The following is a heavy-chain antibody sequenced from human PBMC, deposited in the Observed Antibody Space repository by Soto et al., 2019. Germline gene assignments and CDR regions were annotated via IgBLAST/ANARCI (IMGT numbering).Heavy chain of an antibody. Sequence: PGGSLRLSCAASGFTFSSYSMNWVRQAPGKGLEWVSSISSSSSYIYYADSVKGRFTISRDNAKNSLYLQMNSLRAEDTAVYYCARDPAGAIAAAGQYYGMDVWGQGTTVTVSS. CDR1: GFTFSSYS. V-gene: IGHV3-21*01. CDR3: ARDPAGAIAAAGQYYGMDV. D-gene: IGHD6-13*01. J-gene: IGHJ6*02. CDR2: ISSSSSYI.